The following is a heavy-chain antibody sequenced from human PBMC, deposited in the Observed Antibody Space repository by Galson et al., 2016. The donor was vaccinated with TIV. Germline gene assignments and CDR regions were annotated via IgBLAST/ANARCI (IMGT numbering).Heavy chain of an antibody. D-gene: IGHD3-16*02. J-gene: IGHJ6*02. CDR2: ISAHSGDT. CDR1: GYTFGIYG. Sequence: SVKVSCKASGYTFGIYGINWVRQAPGQGLEWMGWISAHSGDTNYAQNFQDRVTMTTDSFTTTAYMELRSLRSDDTAVYYCATVITFGGVIVYGRDYGMDVWGQGTTVTVSS. V-gene: IGHV1-18*01. CDR3: ATVITFGGVIVYGRDYGMDV.